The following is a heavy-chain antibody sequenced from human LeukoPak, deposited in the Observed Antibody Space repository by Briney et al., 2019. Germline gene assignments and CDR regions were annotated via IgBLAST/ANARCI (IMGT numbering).Heavy chain of an antibody. D-gene: IGHD6-13*01. V-gene: IGHV4-34*01. Sequence: SETLSLTCAVSGGSFSYYYWNWIRQPPGKGLEWIGEINHSESTKYNPSLKSRVTISVDTSKKQFSLKLSSVTAADTAVYYCARSVSWREPRFDPWGQGTLVTVSS. CDR2: INHSEST. CDR3: ARSVSWREPRFDP. J-gene: IGHJ5*02. CDR1: GGSFSYYY.